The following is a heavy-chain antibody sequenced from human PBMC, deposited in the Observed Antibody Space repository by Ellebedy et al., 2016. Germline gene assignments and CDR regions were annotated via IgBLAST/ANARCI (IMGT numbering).Heavy chain of an antibody. CDR2: ISWDGGST. J-gene: IGHJ4*02. D-gene: IGHD5-12*01. V-gene: IGHV3-43*01. Sequence: GGSLRLSXAASGFTFDDYTMHWVRQAPGKGLEWVSLISWDGGSTYYADSVKGRFTISRDNSKNSLYLQMNSLRTEDTALYYCAKVRYSGWPYFDYWGQGTLVTVSS. CDR3: AKVRYSGWPYFDY. CDR1: GFTFDDYT.